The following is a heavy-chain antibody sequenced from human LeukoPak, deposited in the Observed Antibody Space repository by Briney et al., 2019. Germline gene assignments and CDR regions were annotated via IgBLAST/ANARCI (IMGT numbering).Heavy chain of an antibody. V-gene: IGHV3-48*04. CDR2: ISSSSSTI. Sequence: GGSLRLSCAASGFTFSSYSMNWVRQAPGKGLEWVSYISSSSSTIYYADSVKGRFTISRDNAKNSLYLQMNSLRAEDTALYYCAKALLTTVTTLGPTGDDAFDIWGRGTMVTVSS. D-gene: IGHD4-17*01. CDR1: GFTFSSYS. CDR3: AKALLTTVTTLGPTGDDAFDI. J-gene: IGHJ3*02.